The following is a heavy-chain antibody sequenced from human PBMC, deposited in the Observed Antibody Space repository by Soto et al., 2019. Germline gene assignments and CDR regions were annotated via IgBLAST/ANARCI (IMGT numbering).Heavy chain of an antibody. Sequence: PSETLSLTCTVSGGSISSYFWSWIRQPPGKGLEWIGYIYYSGSTKYNPSVKSRVTMSVDTSKNQFSLKLSSVTAADMAVYYCARVIGGWYEHDYWGQGTLVTVS. CDR3: ARVIGGWYEHDY. CDR1: GGSISSYF. J-gene: IGHJ4*02. D-gene: IGHD6-19*01. CDR2: IYYSGST. V-gene: IGHV4-59*01.